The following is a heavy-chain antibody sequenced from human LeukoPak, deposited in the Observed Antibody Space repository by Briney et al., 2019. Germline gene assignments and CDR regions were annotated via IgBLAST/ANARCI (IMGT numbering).Heavy chain of an antibody. Sequence: LGESLKISCKGSGYSFSSYWIGWVRQMPGKGLEWTGIIYPGDSDTRYSPSFQGQVTISADESINTAYLQWSSLKASDTAMYYCARELYCSGGSCYHFDYWGQGTLVTVSS. V-gene: IGHV5-51*01. J-gene: IGHJ4*02. D-gene: IGHD2-15*01. CDR1: GYSFSSYW. CDR3: ARELYCSGGSCYHFDY. CDR2: IYPGDSDT.